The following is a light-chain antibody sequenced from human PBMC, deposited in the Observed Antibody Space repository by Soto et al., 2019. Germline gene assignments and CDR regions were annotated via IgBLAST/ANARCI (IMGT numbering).Light chain of an antibody. J-gene: IGLJ3*02. CDR1: SSDVGGYDY. V-gene: IGLV2-11*01. CDR2: DVT. Sequence: SALTQPRSVSGSPGQSVTISCTGTSSDVGGYDYVSWYQRHPGKAPKLMIYDVTNRPSGVPDRFSGSKSGNTASLTISGLQADDEADYYCCSYAGGYTLVFGGGTKLTVL. CDR3: CSYAGGYTLV.